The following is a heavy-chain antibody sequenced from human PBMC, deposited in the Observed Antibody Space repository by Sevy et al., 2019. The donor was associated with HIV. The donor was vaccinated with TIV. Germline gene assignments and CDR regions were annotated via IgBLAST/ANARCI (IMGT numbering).Heavy chain of an antibody. CDR1: GFTFTNYA. J-gene: IGHJ6*02. V-gene: IGHV3-23*01. CDR2: ISGSGGTT. Sequence: GGSLRLSCAASGFTFTNYAMNWVRQAPGKGLEWVSAISGSGGTTYYADSVQGRFTNYRDKSKNTLYLQMNSLTAEDTAVYYCAKVLARGVAVAGTAWGMDVWGQRTTVTVSS. CDR3: AKVLARGVAVAGTAWGMDV. D-gene: IGHD6-19*01.